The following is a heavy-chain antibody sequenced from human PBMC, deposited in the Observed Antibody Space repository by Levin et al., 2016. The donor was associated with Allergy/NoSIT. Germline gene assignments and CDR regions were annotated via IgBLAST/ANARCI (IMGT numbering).Heavy chain of an antibody. J-gene: IGHJ3*01. CDR1: GYTFTSYG. Sequence: ASVKVSCKASGYTFTSYGISWVRQAPGQGLEWMGWISVKDENTHYSQNLQGRVTMTTDTSTSTVYMELRSLRSDDTAVYYCARGQYDYWSGYYTKNAFDVWGQGTTVTVSA. D-gene: IGHD3-3*01. CDR2: ISVKDENT. CDR3: ARGQYDYWSGYYTKNAFDV. V-gene: IGHV1-18*01.